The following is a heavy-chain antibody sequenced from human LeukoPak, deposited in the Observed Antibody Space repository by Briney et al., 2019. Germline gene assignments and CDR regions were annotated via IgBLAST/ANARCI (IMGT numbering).Heavy chain of an antibody. D-gene: IGHD3-22*01. J-gene: IGHJ6*02. CDR1: GGTFSSYA. CDR2: IIPNFGTA. V-gene: IGHV1-69*13. CDR3: ATLDYYDSSGYRPTPMDV. Sequence: SVKVSCKASGGTFSSYAISWVRQAPGQGLEWMGGIIPNFGTANYAQKFQGRVTITADESTSTAYMELSSLRSEDTAVYYCATLDYYDSSGYRPTPMDVWGQGTTVTVSS.